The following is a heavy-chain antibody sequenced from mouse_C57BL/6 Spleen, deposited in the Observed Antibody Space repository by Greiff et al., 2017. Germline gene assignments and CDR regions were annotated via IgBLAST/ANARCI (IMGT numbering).Heavy chain of an antibody. J-gene: IGHJ1*03. CDR3: ASLYGNYEWYFDV. Sequence: EVNVVESGGGLVQPGGSLKLSCAASGFTFSDYYMYWVRQTPEKRLEWVAYISNGGGSTYYPDTVKGRFTISRDNAKNTLYLQMSRLKSEDTAMYYCASLYGNYEWYFDVWGTGTTGTVSS. V-gene: IGHV5-12*01. CDR1: GFTFSDYY. CDR2: ISNGGGST. D-gene: IGHD2-1*01.